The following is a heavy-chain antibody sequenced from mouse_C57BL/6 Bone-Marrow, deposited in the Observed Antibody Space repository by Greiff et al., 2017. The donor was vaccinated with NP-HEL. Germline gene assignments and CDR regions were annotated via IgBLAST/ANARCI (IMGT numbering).Heavy chain of an antibody. CDR1: GYTFTDYY. CDR2: INPYNGGT. V-gene: IGHV1-19*01. Sequence: VQLQQPGPVLVKPGASVKMSCKASGYTFTDYYMNWVKQSHGKSLEWIGVINPYNGGTSYNQKFKGKATLTVDKSSSTAYMELNSLTSEDSAVYYCAPTTVVAHYYAMDYWGQGTSVTVSS. CDR3: APTTVVAHYYAMDY. J-gene: IGHJ4*01. D-gene: IGHD1-1*01.